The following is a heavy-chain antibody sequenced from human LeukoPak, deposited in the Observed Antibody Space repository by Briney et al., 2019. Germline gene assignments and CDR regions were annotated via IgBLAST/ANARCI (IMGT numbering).Heavy chain of an antibody. CDR1: GFTFSSYE. D-gene: IGHD5-24*01. V-gene: IGHV3-48*03. Sequence: GGSLRLSCAASGFTFSSYEMNWVRQAPGKGLEWVSYISSSGSTIYYADSVKGRFTISRDNAKNSLYLQMNSLRAEDTAAYYCARSRRWLNRDDYWGQGTLVTVSS. J-gene: IGHJ4*02. CDR2: ISSSGSTI. CDR3: ARSRRWLNRDDY.